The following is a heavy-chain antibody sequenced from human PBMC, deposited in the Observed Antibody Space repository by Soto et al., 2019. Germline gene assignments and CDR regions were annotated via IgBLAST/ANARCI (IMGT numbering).Heavy chain of an antibody. CDR3: ASESCSGGSCYYYGMHV. CDR2: IWNDGSNK. D-gene: IGHD2-15*01. J-gene: IGHJ6*02. Sequence: QVQLVESGGGVVQPGRSLRLSCAASGFTFSSYGMHWVRQAPGKGLEWVAVIWNDGSNKYYADSVKGRFTISRDNSKNPLYLQMNSLRAEDTAVYYCASESCSGGSCYYYGMHVWGHGTTVTVSS. CDR1: GFTFSSYG. V-gene: IGHV3-33*01.